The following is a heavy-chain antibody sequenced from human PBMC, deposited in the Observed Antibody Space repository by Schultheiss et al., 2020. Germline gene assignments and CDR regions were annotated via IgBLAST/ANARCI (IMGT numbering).Heavy chain of an antibody. J-gene: IGHJ4*02. CDR3: ARIIDSSGWSPLDY. D-gene: IGHD6-19*01. Sequence: SCPTLVKPTETLTLTCTVSGFSLSNARMGVSWIRQPPGKAREWLARIDWDDDKYYSTSLKPRLTISKDTSKNQVVLTMTNMDPVDTATYYCARIIDSSGWSPLDYWGQGTMVTVSS. V-gene: IGHV2-70*11. CDR2: IDWDDDK. CDR1: GFSLSNARMG.